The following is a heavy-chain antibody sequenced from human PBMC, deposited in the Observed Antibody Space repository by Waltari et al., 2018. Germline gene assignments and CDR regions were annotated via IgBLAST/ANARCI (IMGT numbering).Heavy chain of an antibody. D-gene: IGHD2-21*01. CDR2: INPGVGST. J-gene: IGHJ6*02. CDR1: EYTFTSSY. V-gene: IGHV1-46*01. CDR3: ARDTGALWMDV. Sequence: QVQLVQSGAEVKKPGASVKISCKTSEYTFTSSYIHWVRQAPGQGLEWMGIINPGVGSTIYAQKFQGRVTMTRDTSTSTVYMELSSLRSEDTAVYHCARDTGALWMDVWGQGTTVTVSS.